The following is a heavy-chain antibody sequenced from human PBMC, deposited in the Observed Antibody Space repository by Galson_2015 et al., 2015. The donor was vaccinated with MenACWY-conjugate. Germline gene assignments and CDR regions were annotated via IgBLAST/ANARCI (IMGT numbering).Heavy chain of an antibody. Sequence: SLRLSCAASGFTFSACSVNWVRLTPGKGLEWVSSIDSTSTYIYYADSMRGRSTLSRDNARNSLTLQIHSLRVEDTAMYFCAKSDGDS. CDR1: GFTFSACS. CDR2: IDSTSTYI. CDR3: AKSDGDS. J-gene: IGHJ5*01. V-gene: IGHV3-21*01.